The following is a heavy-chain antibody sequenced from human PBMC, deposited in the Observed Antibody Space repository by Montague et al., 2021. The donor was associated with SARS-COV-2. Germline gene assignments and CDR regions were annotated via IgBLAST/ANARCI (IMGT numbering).Heavy chain of an antibody. CDR1: GFTFSSYA. D-gene: IGHD2-2*01. Sequence: SLRLSCAASGFTFSSYAMHWVRQAPGKGLEWVAIILYDGSNKYYADSVKGRFTISRDNSKNTLFLQMNSLRPEDTAVYYCARDQGIVVPSWVMDVWGRGTTVTVSS. V-gene: IGHV3-30*04. J-gene: IGHJ6*02. CDR2: ILYDGSNK. CDR3: ARDQGIVVPSWVMDV.